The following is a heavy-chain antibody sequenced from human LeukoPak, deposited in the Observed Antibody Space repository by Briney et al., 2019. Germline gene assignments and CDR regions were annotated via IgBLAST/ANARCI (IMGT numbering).Heavy chain of an antibody. V-gene: IGHV4-34*01. CDR2: INHSGST. CDR1: GGSFSGYY. J-gene: IGHJ6*02. Sequence: KPSETLSLTCAVYGGSFSGYYWSWIRQPPGKGLEWIGEINHSGSTNYNPSLKSRVTISVDTSKNQFSLKLSSVTAADTAVYYCARAYYDILTAQAYYYGMDVWGQGTTVTVSS. D-gene: IGHD3-9*01. CDR3: ARAYYDILTAQAYYYGMDV.